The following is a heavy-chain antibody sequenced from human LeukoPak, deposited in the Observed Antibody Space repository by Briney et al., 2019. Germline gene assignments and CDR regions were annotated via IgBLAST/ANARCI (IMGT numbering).Heavy chain of an antibody. J-gene: IGHJ4*02. Sequence: GGSLRLSCAASGFTFSSYAMSWIRQAPGKGLEWVSAISGSGGSTYYADSVKGRFTISRDNSKNTLYLQMNSLRAEDTAVYYCAKDSSGWHYYFDYWGQGTLVTVSS. CDR1: GFTFSSYA. V-gene: IGHV3-23*01. CDR3: AKDSSGWHYYFDY. CDR2: ISGSGGST. D-gene: IGHD6-19*01.